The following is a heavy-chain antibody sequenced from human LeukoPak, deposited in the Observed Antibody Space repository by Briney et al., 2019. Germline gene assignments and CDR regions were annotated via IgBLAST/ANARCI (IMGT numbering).Heavy chain of an antibody. CDR3: ARGVRPCSSPSCYGVDY. J-gene: IGHJ4*02. CDR2: MNPNSGNT. Sequence: ASVKVSCKASGYTFTSYDINWVRQATGQGLEWMGWMNPNSGNTGYAQKFQGRVTITRNTSISTAYMELSSLRSEDTAVYYCARGVRPCSSPSCYGVDYWGQGTLVTVSS. CDR1: GYTFTSYD. D-gene: IGHD2-2*01. V-gene: IGHV1-8*03.